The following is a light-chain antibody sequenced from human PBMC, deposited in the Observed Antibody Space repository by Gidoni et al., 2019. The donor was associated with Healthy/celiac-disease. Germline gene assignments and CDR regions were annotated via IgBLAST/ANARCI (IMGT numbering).Light chain of an antibody. Sequence: EIVLTQSPATLSLSPGKRATLSCRASQSVSSYLAWYQQKPGQAPRLLIYDASNRATGTPARFSGSGSVTDFTLTISSLEPEDFAVYYCQQRSNWPLTFGGGTKVEIK. CDR2: DAS. CDR1: QSVSSY. V-gene: IGKV3-11*01. J-gene: IGKJ4*01. CDR3: QQRSNWPLT.